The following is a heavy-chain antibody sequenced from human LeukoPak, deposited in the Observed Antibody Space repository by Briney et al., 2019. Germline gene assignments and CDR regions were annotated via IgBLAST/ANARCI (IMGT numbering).Heavy chain of an antibody. D-gene: IGHD6-25*01. CDR3: ARRGRNSSGWQDYL. J-gene: IGHJ4*02. CDR2: IYHTGST. CDR1: GGSISSYY. V-gene: IGHV4-59*01. Sequence: SETLSLTCTVSGGSISSYYWSWIRQPPGKRLEWIANIYHTGSTNYNPSLSSRVTISIDTAKNQFSLKLTSVTAADTAVYYCARRGRNSSGWQDYLWGQGTLVTVSS.